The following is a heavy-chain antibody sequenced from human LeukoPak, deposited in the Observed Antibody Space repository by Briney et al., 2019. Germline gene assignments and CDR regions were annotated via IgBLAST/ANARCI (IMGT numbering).Heavy chain of an antibody. CDR3: ARVASNYDFDY. Sequence: PGGSLRLSCEASGFTFSTFAMIWVRQPPGKGLEWVSSIFPSGGEIHYADSVRGRFTISRDNSKSTLSLQMNSLRAEDTALYYCARVASNYDFDYWGQGTLVTVSS. CDR1: GFTFSTFA. D-gene: IGHD4-11*01. V-gene: IGHV3-23*01. CDR2: IFPSGGEI. J-gene: IGHJ4*02.